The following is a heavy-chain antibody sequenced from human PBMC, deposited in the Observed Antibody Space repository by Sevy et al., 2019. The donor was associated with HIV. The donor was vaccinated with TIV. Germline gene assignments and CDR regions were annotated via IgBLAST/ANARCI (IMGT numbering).Heavy chain of an antibody. CDR1: GGSISSYY. Sequence: SETLSLTCTVSGGSISSYYWSWVRQPPGKGLEWIGYIYYSGSTNYNPSLKSRVTISVDTSKNQFSLKLSSVTAADTAVYYCARDREGGYYYDSSGYYYPGHYYYYGMDVWGHGTTVTVSS. CDR3: ARDREGGYYYDSSGYYYPGHYYYYGMDV. CDR2: IYYSGST. D-gene: IGHD3-22*01. V-gene: IGHV4-59*01. J-gene: IGHJ6*02.